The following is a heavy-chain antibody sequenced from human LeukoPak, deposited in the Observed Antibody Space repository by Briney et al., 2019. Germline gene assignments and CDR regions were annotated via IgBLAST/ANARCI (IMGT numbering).Heavy chain of an antibody. CDR2: ISCDGSSP. Sequence: GGSLRLSCAASGFTFSSYWMHWVRQAPGKGLEWVSRISCDGSSPRYADSVKGRFTISRDNAKNTLYLQMNSLRVEDTAVYYCTKEYYGDSLWGQGTLVTVSS. J-gene: IGHJ4*02. D-gene: IGHD4-17*01. CDR3: TKEYYGDSL. V-gene: IGHV3-74*01. CDR1: GFTFSSYW.